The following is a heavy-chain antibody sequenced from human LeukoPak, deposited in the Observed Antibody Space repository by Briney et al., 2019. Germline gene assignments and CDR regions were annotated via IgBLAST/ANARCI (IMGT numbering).Heavy chain of an antibody. D-gene: IGHD4-17*01. J-gene: IGHJ4*02. V-gene: IGHV3-48*03. Sequence: GGSLRLSCAPSGFNLSSHEMNWVRQAPGQGLEWISYISSTATTRYYADSVKGRFTVSKDNARNELFLQMNSLRAEDTAVYYCVREYFSYGDRYFDYWGQGTLVTVSS. CDR2: ISSTATTR. CDR3: VREYFSYGDRYFDY. CDR1: GFNLSSHE.